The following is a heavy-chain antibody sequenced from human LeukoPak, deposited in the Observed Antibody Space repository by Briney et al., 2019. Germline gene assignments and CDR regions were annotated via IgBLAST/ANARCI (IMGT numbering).Heavy chain of an antibody. CDR1: GGSMNSFY. V-gene: IGHV4-4*07. D-gene: IGHD2-2*01. CDR2: IYASGSS. CDR3: ARGWCSTTTCYLPDY. Sequence: SETLSLTCTVSGGSMNSFYWSWIRQPAGKGLEWIGRIYASGSSNYNPSLKSRLTISIDNSRNQFSLKLTSVTAADTAVYYCARGWCSTTTCYLPDYWGQGTLVTVSS. J-gene: IGHJ4*02.